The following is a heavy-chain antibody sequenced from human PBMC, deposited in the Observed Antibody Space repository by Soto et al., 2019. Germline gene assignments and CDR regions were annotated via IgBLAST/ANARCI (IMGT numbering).Heavy chain of an antibody. CDR2: ISSSGSTI. D-gene: IGHD4-17*01. V-gene: IGHV3-48*03. CDR1: GLTFSSYE. J-gene: IGHJ4*02. Sequence: PGGSLRLSCAASGLTFSSYEMNWVRQAPGKGLEWVSYISSSGSTIYYADSVKGRFTISRDNAKNSLYLQMNSLRAEDTAVYYCARESNGDYVYFDYRGQGTLVTVSS. CDR3: ARESNGDYVYFDY.